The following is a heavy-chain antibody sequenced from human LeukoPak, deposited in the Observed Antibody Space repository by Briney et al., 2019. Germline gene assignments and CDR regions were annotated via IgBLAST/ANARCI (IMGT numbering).Heavy chain of an antibody. CDR1: GGSISSGSYY. D-gene: IGHD1-1*01. V-gene: IGHV4-61*02. J-gene: IGHJ4*02. Sequence: SQTLSLTCTVSGGSISSGSYYWSWIRQPAGKGLEWIGRIYTSGSTNYNPSLKSRVTISVDTSKNQFSLKLSSVTAADTAVYYCARAQRYDNFDYWGQGTLVTVSS. CDR3: ARAQRYDNFDY. CDR2: IYTSGST.